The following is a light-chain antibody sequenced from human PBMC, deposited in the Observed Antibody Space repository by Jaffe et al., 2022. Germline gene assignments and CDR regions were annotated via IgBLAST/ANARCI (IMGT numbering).Light chain of an antibody. CDR3: QQSDRTPPIT. J-gene: IGKJ5*01. Sequence: DIQMTQSPSSLSASVGDRVTITCRASQNIRTYLNWYQQKPGKAPKLLIYAASTLQSGVPSRFTGSGSGTDFTLTISSLQPEDFATYYCQQSDRTPPITFGQGTRLEIK. V-gene: IGKV1-39*01. CDR2: AAS. CDR1: QNIRTY.